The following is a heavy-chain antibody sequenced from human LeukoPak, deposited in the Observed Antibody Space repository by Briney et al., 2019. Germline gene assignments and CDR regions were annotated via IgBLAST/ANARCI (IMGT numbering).Heavy chain of an antibody. CDR3: ARIGDSSGWRFDY. J-gene: IGHJ4*02. V-gene: IGHV2-70*04. CDR2: IDWDDDK. Sequence: SGPALVKPTQTLTLTCTFSGFALSTREMRVSWIRQPPGKALEWLSRIDWDDDKFYSTSLKTRLTISKDTSKNQVVLTMTNMDPVDTATYYCARIGDSSGWRFDYWGQGTLVTVSS. CDR1: GFALSTREMR. D-gene: IGHD6-19*01.